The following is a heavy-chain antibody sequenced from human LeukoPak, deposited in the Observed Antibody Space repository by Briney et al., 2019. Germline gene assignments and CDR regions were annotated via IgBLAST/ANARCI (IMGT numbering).Heavy chain of an antibody. CDR2: IYYSGST. Sequence: SETLSLTCTVPGGSISSYYWSWIRQPPGKGLEWIGYIYYSGSTNYNPSLKSRVTISVDTSKNQFSLKLSSVTAADTAVYYCARVGGYSSSWYPFDYWGQGTLVTVSS. V-gene: IGHV4-59*01. J-gene: IGHJ4*02. D-gene: IGHD6-13*01. CDR1: GGSISSYY. CDR3: ARVGGYSSSWYPFDY.